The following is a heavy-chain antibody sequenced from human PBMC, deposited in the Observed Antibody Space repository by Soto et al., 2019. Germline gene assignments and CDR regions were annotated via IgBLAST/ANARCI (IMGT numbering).Heavy chain of an antibody. CDR1: GFTFSSYS. CDR3: ARDGLRYFDWYHDY. V-gene: IGHV3-21*01. Sequence: EVQLVESGGGLVKPGGSLRLSCAASGFTFSSYSMNWVRQAPGKGLEWVSSISSSSSYIYYADSVKGRFTISRDNAKNSLYLKMNSLRAEDTAVYYCARDGLRYFDWYHDYWGQGTLVTVSS. CDR2: ISSSSSYI. J-gene: IGHJ4*02. D-gene: IGHD3-9*01.